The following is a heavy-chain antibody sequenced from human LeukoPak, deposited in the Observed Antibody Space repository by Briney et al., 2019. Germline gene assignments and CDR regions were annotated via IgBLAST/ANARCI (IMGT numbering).Heavy chain of an antibody. J-gene: IGHJ4*02. Sequence: PGGSLRLSCEASGFTLSSYAMNWVRQAPGKGLEWVAGMYDRGGTTSYTWYAGSVKGRFTISRDKFKNTLYLQMNSLRAEDTAVYYCAKNRQQWLVRPANFDYWGQEILVAVSS. CDR1: GFTLSSYA. D-gene: IGHD6-19*01. CDR3: AKNRQQWLVRPANFDY. CDR2: MYDRGGTTSYT. V-gene: IGHV3-23*01.